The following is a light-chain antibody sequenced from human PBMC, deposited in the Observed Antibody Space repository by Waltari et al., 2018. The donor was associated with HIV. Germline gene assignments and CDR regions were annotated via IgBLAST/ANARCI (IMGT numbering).Light chain of an antibody. CDR1: SSNIGGTT. CDR2: TNN. J-gene: IGLJ2*01. V-gene: IGLV1-44*01. CDR3: AAWDDSLNGVV. Sequence: QSVLTQPPSASGTPGQRVTITCSGSSSNIGGTTVHWLQQLPGTAPKLLIDTNNQRPSGLPDRSSCSKSGTSASLAISGLHYEDEAYYYCAAWDDSLNGVVFGGGTKLTVL.